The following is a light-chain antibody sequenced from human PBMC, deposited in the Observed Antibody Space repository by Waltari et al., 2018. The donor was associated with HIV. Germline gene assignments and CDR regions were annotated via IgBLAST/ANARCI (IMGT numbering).Light chain of an antibody. CDR3: AAWDDILSGWV. CDR2: RDN. CDR1: SADIGNT. Sequence: QSVLTQPPSASGAPGQRAPISCSGSSADIGNTVYWYPQLPGTAPKCLIYRDNQRPSGVPDRFSGSRSGTSASLDVSGLRSEDEANYICAAWDDILSGWVFGGGTKLTVL. V-gene: IGLV1-47*01. J-gene: IGLJ3*02.